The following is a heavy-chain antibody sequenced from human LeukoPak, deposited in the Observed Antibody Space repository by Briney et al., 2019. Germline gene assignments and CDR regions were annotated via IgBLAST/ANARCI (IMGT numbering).Heavy chain of an antibody. J-gene: IGHJ4*02. V-gene: IGHV3-30*02. CDR1: GFIFSGHG. CDR3: AKAPYGDYTLDFDY. Sequence: PGGSLRLSCAASGFIFSGHGMHWVRQAPGKGLEWVAFIRYDGSDKYYADSVKGRFTISRDNSKNALYLQMNSLRADDTAVYYCAKAPYGDYTLDFDYWGQGTLVTVSS. CDR2: IRYDGSDK. D-gene: IGHD4-17*01.